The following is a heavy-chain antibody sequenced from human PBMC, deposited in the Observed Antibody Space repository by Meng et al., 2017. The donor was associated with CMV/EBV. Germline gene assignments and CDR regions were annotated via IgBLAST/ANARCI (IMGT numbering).Heavy chain of an antibody. V-gene: IGHV3-53*01. CDR1: GFTFSSYS. CDR2: IYSGGST. Sequence: GESLKISCAASGFTFSSYSMTWVRQAPGKGLEWVSVIYSGGSTYYADFVKGRFTISRDNSKNTLYLQMNSLRAEDTAVYYCARGGYWGQGTLVTVSS. J-gene: IGHJ4*02. CDR3: ARGGY.